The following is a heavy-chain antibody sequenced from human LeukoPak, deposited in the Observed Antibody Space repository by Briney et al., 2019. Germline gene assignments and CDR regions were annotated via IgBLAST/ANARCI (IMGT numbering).Heavy chain of an antibody. V-gene: IGHV1-18*01. J-gene: IGHJ3*02. Sequence: ASVKVSCKASGGTFSSYGISWVRQAPGQGLEWMGWISAYNGNTNYAQKLQGRVTMTTDTSTSTAYMELRSLRSDDTAVYYCARDVQQRLVPGFDAFDIWGQGTMVTVSS. CDR1: GGTFSSYG. CDR2: ISAYNGNT. D-gene: IGHD6-19*01. CDR3: ARDVQQRLVPGFDAFDI.